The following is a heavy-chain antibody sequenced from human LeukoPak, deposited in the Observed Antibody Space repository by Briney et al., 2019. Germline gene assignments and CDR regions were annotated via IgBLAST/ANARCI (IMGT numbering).Heavy chain of an antibody. V-gene: IGHV3-48*01. CDR2: ISSSSSTI. CDR1: GFTFSSYS. CDR3: ARDFTYYDILTGYYPPPFDY. J-gene: IGHJ4*02. Sequence: GGSLRLSCAASGFTFSSYSMNWVRQAPGKGLEWVSYISSSSSTIYYADSVKGRFTISRDNAKNSLYLQMNSLRAEDTAVYYCARDFTYYDILTGYYPPPFDYWGQGTLVTVSS. D-gene: IGHD3-9*01.